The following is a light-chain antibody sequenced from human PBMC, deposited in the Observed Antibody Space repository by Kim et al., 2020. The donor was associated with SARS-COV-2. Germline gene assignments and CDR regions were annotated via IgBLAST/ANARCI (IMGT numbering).Light chain of an antibody. Sequence: EIVMTQSTAILSVSPGERATLSCRASQTVTISLAWYQQKPGQAPRLLIYGASSRATGIPARFSGSGSGTDFTLTISSLQSEDFAVYYCQQYYNWPPWTFGQGTKVDIK. CDR1: QTVTIS. V-gene: IGKV3-15*01. CDR2: GAS. CDR3: QQYYNWPPWT. J-gene: IGKJ1*01.